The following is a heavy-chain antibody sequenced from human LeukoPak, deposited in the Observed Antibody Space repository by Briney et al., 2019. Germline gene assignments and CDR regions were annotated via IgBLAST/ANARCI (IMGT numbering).Heavy chain of an antibody. CDR1: GFTFSSYA. CDR3: AKDSKAYYFDY. V-gene: IGHV3-23*01. J-gene: IGHJ4*02. CDR2: ISGSGGST. Sequence: PGGSLRLSCAASGFTFSSYAMSWVRQASGKGVGWVSAISGSGGSTYYADPVKGRFTISRDNSKNTLYLQMNSLRAEDTAVYYCAKDSKAYYFDYWGQGTLVTVSS.